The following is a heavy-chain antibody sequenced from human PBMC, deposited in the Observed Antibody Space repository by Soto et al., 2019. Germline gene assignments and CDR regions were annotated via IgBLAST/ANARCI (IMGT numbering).Heavy chain of an antibody. Sequence: QVQLQESGPGLVRPSGTVSLTCAVSGVSISSDNWWSWDRQPPGKALEWIGEIHHSGSTNYHPSHKSRVTMSVVPAKDLFSLTLNSVTAADTAFYYCARDQGSHPGDWGQGTLVSVSS. CDR1: GVSISSDNW. J-gene: IGHJ4*02. CDR2: IHHSGST. CDR3: ARDQGSHPGD. D-gene: IGHD6-13*01. V-gene: IGHV4-4*02.